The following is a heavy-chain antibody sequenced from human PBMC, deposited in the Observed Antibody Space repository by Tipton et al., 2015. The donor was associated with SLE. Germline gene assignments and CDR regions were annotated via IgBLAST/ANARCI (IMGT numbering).Heavy chain of an antibody. Sequence: SLRLSCAASGFTFSSYWMSWVRQAPGKGLEWVANIKQDGSEKYYVDSVKGLFTISRDNAKNSLYLQMNSLKTEDTAVYYCARSPGRNFWSGWYFDLWGRGTLVTVSS. CDR1: GFTFSSYW. J-gene: IGHJ2*01. CDR3: ARSPGRNFWSGWYFDL. CDR2: IKQDGSEK. D-gene: IGHD3-3*01. V-gene: IGHV3-7*03.